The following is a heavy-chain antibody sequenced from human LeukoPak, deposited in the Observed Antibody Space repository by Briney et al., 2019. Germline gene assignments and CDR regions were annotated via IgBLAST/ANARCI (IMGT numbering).Heavy chain of an antibody. CDR1: GFTFSYYG. D-gene: IGHD3-10*01. CDR3: TTGIRGD. V-gene: IGHV3-15*04. Sequence: GRSLRLSCAASGFTFSYYGMQWVRQAPGEGLDWVGRIASKTDGGAADYAAPVKGRFTISRDDSKNTLNLQMNSLKTEDTAVYYCTTGIRGDWGQGTLVTVSS. J-gene: IGHJ4*02. CDR2: IASKTDGGAA.